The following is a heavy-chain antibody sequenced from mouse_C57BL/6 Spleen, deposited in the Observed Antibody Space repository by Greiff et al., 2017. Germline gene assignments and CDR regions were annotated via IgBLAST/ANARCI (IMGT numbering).Heavy chain of an antibody. J-gene: IGHJ1*03. CDR1: GFSLTSYG. CDR2: IWSDGST. Sequence: VKLVESGPGLVEPSQTLSITCTVSGFSLTSYGVHWVRQTPGKGLEWLVVIWSDGSTTYNSALKSRLSISKDNSKSPVFLKMNSLQTDDTAMYYCARQGGGYWYFDVWGTGTTVTVAS. D-gene: IGHD1-1*02. CDR3: ARQGGGYWYFDV. V-gene: IGHV2-6-1*01.